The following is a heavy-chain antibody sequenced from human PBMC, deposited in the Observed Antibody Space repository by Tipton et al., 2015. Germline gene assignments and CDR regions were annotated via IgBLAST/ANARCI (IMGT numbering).Heavy chain of an antibody. CDR2: IYYSGST. CDR3: ARGHHVSRMDV. V-gene: IGHV4-59*01. Sequence: TLSLTCTVSGGSISSYYWSWIRQPPGKGLEWIGYIYYSGSTNYNPSLKSRVTISVDTSKNQFSLKLSSVTAADTAVYYCARGHHVSRMDVWGQGTTVTVSS. D-gene: IGHD3-10*02. CDR1: GGSISSYY. J-gene: IGHJ6*02.